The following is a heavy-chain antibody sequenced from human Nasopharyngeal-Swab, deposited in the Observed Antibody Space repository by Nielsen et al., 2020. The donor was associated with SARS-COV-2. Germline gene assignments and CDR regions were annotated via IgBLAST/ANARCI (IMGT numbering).Heavy chain of an antibody. CDR1: GFTFSSYA. J-gene: IGHJ4*02. CDR2: ISGSGGST. V-gene: IGHV3-23*01. CDR3: AKDRKEQQLDY. D-gene: IGHD6-13*01. Sequence: GESLKISCAASGFTFSSYAMSWVRQAPGKGLEWVSAISGSGGSTYYADSVKGRFTISGDNSKNTLYLQMNSLRAEDTAVYYCAKDRKEQQLDYWGQGTLVTVSS.